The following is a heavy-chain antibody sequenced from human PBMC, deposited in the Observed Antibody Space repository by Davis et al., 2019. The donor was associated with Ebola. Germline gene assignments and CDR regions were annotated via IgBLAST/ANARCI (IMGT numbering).Heavy chain of an antibody. Sequence: PGGSLRLSCGASGFTFRDAWMTWVRQAPGKGLEWVGRIQSKTDGGTTDYAAPVKGRFTISRDDSKSTGYLQMNSLKTEDTGVYYCTSDGLGDYVLSHDHRDVWGQGTTVTVSS. CDR3: TSDGLGDYVLSHDHRDV. CDR2: IQSKTDGGTT. D-gene: IGHD4-17*01. V-gene: IGHV3-15*01. CDR1: GFTFRDAW. J-gene: IGHJ6*02.